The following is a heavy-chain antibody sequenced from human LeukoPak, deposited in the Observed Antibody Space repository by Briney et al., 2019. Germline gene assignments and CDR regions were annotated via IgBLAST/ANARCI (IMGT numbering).Heavy chain of an antibody. CDR2: IYYSGST. Sequence: SETLSLTCTVSGGSISSYYWSWIRQPPGKGLEWIGYIYYSGSTNYNPSLKSRVTISVDTSKNQFSLKLSSVTAADTAVYYCARSGGSIVDYWGQGTLVTVSS. J-gene: IGHJ4*02. D-gene: IGHD3-16*01. CDR1: GGSISSYY. V-gene: IGHV4-59*01. CDR3: ARSGGSIVDY.